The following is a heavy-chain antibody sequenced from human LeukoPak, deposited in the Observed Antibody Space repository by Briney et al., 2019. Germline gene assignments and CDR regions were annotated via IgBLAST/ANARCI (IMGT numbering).Heavy chain of an antibody. V-gene: IGHV3-23*01. D-gene: IGHD3-10*01. CDR2: ISGSGGST. J-gene: IGHJ6*02. CDR1: GFTSSSYA. CDR3: AKSGGLSGSGRLGMDV. Sequence: GGSLRLSCAASGFTSSSYAMSWVRQAPGKGLEWVSAISGSGGSTYYADSVKGRFTISRDNSINALYLQMSSLRAEDAAVYYCAKSGGLSGSGRLGMDVWGQGTTVTVSS.